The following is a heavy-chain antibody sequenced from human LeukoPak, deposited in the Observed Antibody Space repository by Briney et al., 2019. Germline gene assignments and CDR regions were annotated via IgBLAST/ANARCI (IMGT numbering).Heavy chain of an antibody. CDR3: ARGGLYFGEPRNYGMEV. Sequence: SETLSLTCTVSGGSISGYSWTWIRQPPGKGLECIGYIHNSGSINYTPSLKSRVIISVDTSKNRFSLKLSPVTAADTAVYNCARGGLYFGEPRNYGMEVWGQGTTVTVSS. J-gene: IGHJ6*02. V-gene: IGHV4-59*01. D-gene: IGHD3-10*01. CDR1: GGSISGYS. CDR2: IHNSGSI.